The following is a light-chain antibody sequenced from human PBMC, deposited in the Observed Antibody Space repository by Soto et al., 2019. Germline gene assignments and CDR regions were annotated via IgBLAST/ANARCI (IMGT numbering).Light chain of an antibody. CDR3: SSYTSSSPLYV. CDR1: SSDVGGYNY. CDR2: GVS. V-gene: IGLV2-14*01. Sequence: QSALTQPASVSGSPGQSITISCTGTSSDVGGYNYVSWYQQHPGKAPKLMIYGVSNRPSGVSNRFSGSKSGNTASLTISGLQAEDEADYYCSSYTSSSPLYVFGTGTKVTVL. J-gene: IGLJ1*01.